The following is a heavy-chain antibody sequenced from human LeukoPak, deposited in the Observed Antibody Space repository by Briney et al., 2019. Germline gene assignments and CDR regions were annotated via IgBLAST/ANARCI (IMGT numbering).Heavy chain of an antibody. Sequence: GESLKISCKGSGYSFTSYWIDWVRQMPGEGLEWMGIIYPGDSDTRYSPSFQGQVTISADKSISTAYLQWSSLKASDTAIYYCARPRAGYLTDAFDIWGQGTMVTVSS. CDR1: GYSFTSYW. V-gene: IGHV5-51*01. D-gene: IGHD5-24*01. CDR3: ARPRAGYLTDAFDI. CDR2: IYPGDSDT. J-gene: IGHJ3*02.